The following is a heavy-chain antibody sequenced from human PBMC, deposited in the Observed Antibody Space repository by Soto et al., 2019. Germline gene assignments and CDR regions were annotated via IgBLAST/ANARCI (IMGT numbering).Heavy chain of an antibody. Sequence: QVQLVESGGGLVKPGGSLRLSCAASGFTFSDYYMSWIRQAPGKGLEWVSYITSSSSFTNYADSVKGRFTISRDNAKNSLSLQMNSLRAEDTAVYYCARGRGGYNPYFDYWGQGTLVTVSS. CDR1: GFTFSDYY. CDR3: ARGRGGYNPYFDY. CDR2: ITSSSSFT. V-gene: IGHV3-11*06. J-gene: IGHJ4*02. D-gene: IGHD5-12*01.